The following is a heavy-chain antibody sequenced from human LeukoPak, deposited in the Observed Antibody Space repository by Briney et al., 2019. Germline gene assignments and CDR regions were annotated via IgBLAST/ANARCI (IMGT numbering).Heavy chain of an antibody. J-gene: IGHJ3*02. D-gene: IGHD5-18*01. CDR3: AESRGTKKWIPEKDAFDI. CDR2: ISYDGSNN. V-gene: IGHV3-30*03. Sequence: GGSLRLSCAASGFTFSSYGMHGVRQAPGKGLEWVAVISYDGSNNDYADSVKVRFTISRDNSKNTLDLQMNSLRDADTAVYYGAESRGTKKWIPEKDAFDIWGQETMVSVSS. CDR1: GFTFSSYG.